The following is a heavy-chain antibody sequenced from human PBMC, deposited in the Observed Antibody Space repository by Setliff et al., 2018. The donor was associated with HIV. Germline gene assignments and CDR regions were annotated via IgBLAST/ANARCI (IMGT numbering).Heavy chain of an antibody. D-gene: IGHD2-2*01. J-gene: IGHJ3*02. CDR3: ARAGGGATDQAFDI. CDR2: INPSGGST. CDR1: GYTFTFYY. Sequence: ASVKVSCKASGYTFTFYYMHWVRQAPGQGLEWMGIINPSGGSTTYAQKFQGRVTMTRDTSTSTVYMELSSLRSEDTAVYYCARAGGGATDQAFDIWGQGTMVTV. V-gene: IGHV1-46*01.